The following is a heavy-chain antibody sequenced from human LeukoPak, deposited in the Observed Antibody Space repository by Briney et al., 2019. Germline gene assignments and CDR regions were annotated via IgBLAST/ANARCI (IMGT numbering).Heavy chain of an antibody. J-gene: IGHJ4*02. Sequence: GGSLRLSCAASEFAFSTYNMNWVRQAPGKGLEWVSYISTGSSTTYYADSVKGRFTISRDNSKNTLYLQMNSLRAEDTAVYYCARDRNIIAVAGFFDYWGQGTLVTVSS. D-gene: IGHD6-19*01. CDR1: EFAFSTYN. CDR2: ISTGSSTT. V-gene: IGHV3-48*01. CDR3: ARDRNIIAVAGFFDY.